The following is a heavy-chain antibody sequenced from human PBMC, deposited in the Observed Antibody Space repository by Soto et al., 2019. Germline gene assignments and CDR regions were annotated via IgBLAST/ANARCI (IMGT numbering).Heavy chain of an antibody. CDR3: ARELPSNCGGDCYHYYFDY. J-gene: IGHJ4*02. Sequence: QVQLVESGGGVVQPGRSLRLSCAASGFTFSSYGMHWVRQAPGKGLEWVAVIWYDGSNKYYADSVKGRFTISRDNSKNTLYLQMNSLRAEDTAVYYCARELPSNCGGDCYHYYFDYWGQGTLVTVSS. CDR2: IWYDGSNK. D-gene: IGHD2-21*02. V-gene: IGHV3-33*01. CDR1: GFTFSSYG.